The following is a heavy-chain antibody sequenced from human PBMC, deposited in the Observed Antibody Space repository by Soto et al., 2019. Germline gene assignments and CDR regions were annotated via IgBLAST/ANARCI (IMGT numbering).Heavy chain of an antibody. CDR2: IIPILGIA. CDR3: ARDKTRSYFDY. CDR1: GGTFSSYT. J-gene: IGHJ4*02. Sequence: SVKVSCKASGGTFSSYTISWVRQAPGQGLEWMGKIIPILGIANYAQKFQGRVTITADKSTSTAYMELSSLRSEDTAVYYCARDKTRSYFDYWGQGTLVTVSS. V-gene: IGHV1-69*04.